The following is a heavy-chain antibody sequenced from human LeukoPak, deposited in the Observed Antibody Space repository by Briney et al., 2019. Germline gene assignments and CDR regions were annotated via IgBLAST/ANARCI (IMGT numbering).Heavy chain of an antibody. V-gene: IGHV3-74*01. J-gene: IGHJ2*01. CDR3: ARGQWLVSHWYFDL. CDR2: INSDGSST. CDR1: GFTLSTYW. Sequence: GGSLRLSCAASGFTLSTYWMHWVRQAPGKGLVWVARINSDGSSTNYADSVKGRFTISRDNAKNTLYLQMNSLRAEDTAVYYCARGQWLVSHWYFDLWGRGTLVTVSA. D-gene: IGHD6-19*01.